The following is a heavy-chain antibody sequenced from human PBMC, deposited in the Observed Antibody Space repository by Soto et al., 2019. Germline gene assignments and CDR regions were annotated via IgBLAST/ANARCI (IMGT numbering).Heavy chain of an antibody. CDR1: GGTFSSYT. CDR3: ARPSGYSYGTEPPYYYYYYMDV. Sequence: SVKVSCKASGGTFSSYTISWVRQAPGQGLEWMGRIIPILGIANYAQKFQGRVTITADKSTSTAYMELSSLRSEDTAVYYCARPSGYSYGTEPPYYYYYYMDVWGKGTTVTVSS. D-gene: IGHD5-18*01. CDR2: IIPILGIA. J-gene: IGHJ6*03. V-gene: IGHV1-69*02.